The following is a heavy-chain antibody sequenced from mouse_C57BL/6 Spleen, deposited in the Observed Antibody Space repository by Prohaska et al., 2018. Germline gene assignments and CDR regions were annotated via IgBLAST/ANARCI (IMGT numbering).Heavy chain of an antibody. Sequence: EVKLEESGGGLVQPGGSMKLSCVASGFTFSNYWMNWVRKSPEKGLEWVAQIRLKSDNYATHYAESVKGRFTISRDDSKSSVYLQMNNLRAEDTGIYYCTADPNAYWGQGTLVTVSA. J-gene: IGHJ3*01. CDR2: IRLKSDNYAT. V-gene: IGHV6-3*01. CDR3: TADPNAY. CDR1: GFTFSNYW.